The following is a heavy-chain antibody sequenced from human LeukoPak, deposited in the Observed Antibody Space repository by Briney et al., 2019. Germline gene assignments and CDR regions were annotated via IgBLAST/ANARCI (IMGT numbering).Heavy chain of an antibody. CDR3: TRQLPQVPYWFRS. CDR1: GFNFDVST. CDR2: IKGNRDNYAT. J-gene: IGHJ5*01. D-gene: IGHD3-10*01. Sequence: PGGSLKLSCVASGFNFDVSTIHWVRHTSGKGLEWVGHIKGNRDNYATAYAVSVEGRFTISRDSSTNTVYLQMNSLKAADTAVYYCTRQLPQVPYWFRSWGQGTLVIVSS. V-gene: IGHV3-73*01.